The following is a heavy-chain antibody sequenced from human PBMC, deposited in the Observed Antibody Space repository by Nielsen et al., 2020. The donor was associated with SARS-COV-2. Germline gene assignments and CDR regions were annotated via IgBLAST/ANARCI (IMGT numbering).Heavy chain of an antibody. J-gene: IGHJ6*02. CDR1: GYTFTDYY. CDR2: INPYSGGK. CDR3: ARARATIFGLVMSYGMDV. D-gene: IGHD3/OR15-3a*01. Sequence: ASVKVSCKASGYTFTDYYIHWVRQAPGQGLDGMGRINPYSGGKNSAQKFQGTVTMTRDASISTVYMDLTSDDTAVYYCARARATIFGLVMSYGMDVWGQGTTVAVSS. V-gene: IGHV1-2*06.